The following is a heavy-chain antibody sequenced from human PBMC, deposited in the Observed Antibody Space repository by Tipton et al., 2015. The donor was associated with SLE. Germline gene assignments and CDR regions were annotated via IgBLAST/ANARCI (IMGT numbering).Heavy chain of an antibody. J-gene: IGHJ3*02. CDR2: IYPDDSDT. D-gene: IGHD1-14*01. Sequence: VQLVQSGTEVKKPGESLKISCKGSGYTFSDYWIGWVRQMPGKGLEWMGIIYPDDSDTRYSPSFQGHVAISADKSISTAYLQWSSLKASDTAMYYCASLLTGAQGPGAFDIWGQGTMVTVSS. V-gene: IGHV5-51*03. CDR3: ASLLTGAQGPGAFDI. CDR1: GYTFSDYW.